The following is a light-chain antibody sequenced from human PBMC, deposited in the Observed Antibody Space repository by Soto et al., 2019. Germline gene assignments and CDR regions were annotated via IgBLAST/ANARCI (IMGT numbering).Light chain of an antibody. J-gene: IGKJ2*01. CDR3: QQDGSSRGYT. CDR1: QSVSSSY. V-gene: IGKV3-20*01. Sequence: EIVLTQSPGTLSLSPGERATLSCRASQSVSSSYLAWYQQKPGQAPRLLIYGASTRATGIPDRFSGSGSGTDFTLTISRLEPEGFAVYYCQQDGSSRGYTFGQGTKLEIK. CDR2: GAS.